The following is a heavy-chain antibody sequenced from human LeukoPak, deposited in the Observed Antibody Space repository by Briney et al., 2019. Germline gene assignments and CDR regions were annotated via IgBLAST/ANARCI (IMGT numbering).Heavy chain of an antibody. J-gene: IGHJ4*02. CDR3: ARHGRNSGAPNY. CDR1: GGSITSYY. Sequence: SETLSLTCTVSGGSITSYYWSWIRQPPGKGLEWIGYIFYSGSTNYNPSLKSRVTISVDTSKSQFSLNLSSVTAADTAMYYCARHGRNSGAPNYWGQGTLVTVPS. D-gene: IGHD6-19*01. CDR2: IFYSGST. V-gene: IGHV4-59*08.